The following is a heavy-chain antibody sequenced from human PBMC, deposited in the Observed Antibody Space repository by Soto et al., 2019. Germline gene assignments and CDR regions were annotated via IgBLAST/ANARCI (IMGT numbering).Heavy chain of an antibody. Sequence: LESGGGEVQPGGSLRLSCAASGFTFSIYGMAWVRQAPGKGLEWVASIIGSATSTYYADFVKGRFTISRDNSKRSLYLQMMSLTAEDTAIYYCVRGGGGGLFDPWGQGTMVTVSS. D-gene: IGHD2-15*01. V-gene: IGHV3-23*01. J-gene: IGHJ5*02. CDR2: IIGSATST. CDR1: GFTFSIYG. CDR3: VRGGGGGLFDP.